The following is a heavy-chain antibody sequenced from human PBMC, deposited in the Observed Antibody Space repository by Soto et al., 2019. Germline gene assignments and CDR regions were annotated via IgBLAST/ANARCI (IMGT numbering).Heavy chain of an antibody. V-gene: IGHV1-2*02. CDR2: LNPNSGGT. CDR1: GYTFVGYY. D-gene: IGHD3-3*01. CDR3: ARDAAFWRGGGMDL. Sequence: QEQLVQSGAEVKKPGASVKVSCKASGYTFVGYYLHWVRQAPGQGLEWLGWLNPNSGGTNYAQRFQGRVTMTRDESISTASLELSRLKPADTAVYFCARDAAFWRGGGMDLWGQGTTVTVSS. J-gene: IGHJ6*02.